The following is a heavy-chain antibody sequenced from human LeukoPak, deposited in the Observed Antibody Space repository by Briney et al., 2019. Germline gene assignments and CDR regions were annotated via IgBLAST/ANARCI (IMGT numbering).Heavy chain of an antibody. CDR2: ISSSSSYK. V-gene: IGHV3-21*01. CDR1: GFTFSSYS. D-gene: IGHD3-3*01. CDR3: AREKISFGWSGYLHDYFDY. J-gene: IGHJ4*02. Sequence: PGGSLRLSCAASGFTFSSYSMNWVRQAPGKGLEWVSSISSSSSYKYYTDSVKGRFTISRDNAKNSLYLQMNSLRAEDTAVYYCAREKISFGWSGYLHDYFDYWGQGTLVSVSS.